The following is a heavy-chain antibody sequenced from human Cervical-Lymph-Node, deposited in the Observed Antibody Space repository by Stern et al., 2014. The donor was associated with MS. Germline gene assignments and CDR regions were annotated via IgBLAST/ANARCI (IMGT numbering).Heavy chain of an antibody. CDR2: AWYDGSTA. Sequence: QVQLVQSGGGVVQPGTSLRLSCAASGFTFSSYGMHWVRQAPGKGLEWVALAWYDGSTAYYTNSVKGRFTISRDNSKNTLSLQMNSLTAEDTAVYYCARGHIPYPYNYLFDYWGQGTLVTVSS. J-gene: IGHJ4*02. CDR3: ARGHIPYPYNYLFDY. CDR1: GFTFSSYG. V-gene: IGHV3-33*01. D-gene: IGHD5-24*01.